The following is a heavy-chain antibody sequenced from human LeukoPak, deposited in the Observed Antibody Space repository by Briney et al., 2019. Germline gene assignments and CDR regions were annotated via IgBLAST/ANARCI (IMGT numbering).Heavy chain of an antibody. CDR3: ARDGSGIYL. V-gene: IGHV4-4*07. CDR2: IYSSGST. J-gene: IGHJ5*02. CDR1: GGSISGYY. Sequence: PSETLSLTCTVSGGSISGYYWSWFRQPAGKGLEWIGRIYSSGSTNYNPSLKSRVTMSLDTPTNQFSLKMNSLTAADTAVYYCARDGSGIYLWGQGTLVTVSS.